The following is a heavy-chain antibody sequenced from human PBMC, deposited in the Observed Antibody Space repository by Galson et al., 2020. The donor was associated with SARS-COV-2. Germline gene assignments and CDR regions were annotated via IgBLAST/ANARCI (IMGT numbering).Heavy chain of an antibody. CDR1: GYTFTRFA. CDR2: INTGNGNP. J-gene: IGHJ3*02. V-gene: IGHV1-3*04. D-gene: IGHD3-22*01. Sequence: RQDASVKVSCKASGYTFTRFALHWVRQVPGQRLEWMGWINTGNGNPKYSQSFQGRVSMTRDSSANTVYMELSNLKSEDTAIYYCARRVVEAVVFDIWGQGTMVTVSS. CDR3: ARRVVEAVVFDI.